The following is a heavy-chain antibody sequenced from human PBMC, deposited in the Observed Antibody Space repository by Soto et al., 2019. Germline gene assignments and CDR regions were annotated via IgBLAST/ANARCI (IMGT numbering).Heavy chain of an antibody. CDR1: GASMNTYY. J-gene: IGHJ6*03. D-gene: IGHD3-22*01. CDR3: ARGNTHGYYYMDV. V-gene: IGHV4-59*08. Sequence: SETLSLTCAVSGASMNTYYWSWIRQPPGKGLEWIGYFYYSGLTNYNPSLKSRVTISLDTSKNQFSLKLSSVTAADAAVYFCARGNTHGYYYMDVWGRGTTVTVSS. CDR2: FYYSGLT.